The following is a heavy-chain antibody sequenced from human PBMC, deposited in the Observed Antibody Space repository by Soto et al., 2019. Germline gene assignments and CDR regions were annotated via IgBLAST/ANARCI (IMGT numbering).Heavy chain of an antibody. V-gene: IGHV3-48*02. CDR1: GFRFSDHS. Sequence: GGSLRLSCVASGFRFSDHSMTWVRQSPGKGLQWIAYISSGSDNIYYAESVRGRFTVSRDNAKNALFLEMNSLRDDDTATYYCARLPKGSLVTAWGQGTRVTVSS. D-gene: IGHD2-21*02. J-gene: IGHJ4*02. CDR3: ARLPKGSLVTA. CDR2: ISSGSDNI.